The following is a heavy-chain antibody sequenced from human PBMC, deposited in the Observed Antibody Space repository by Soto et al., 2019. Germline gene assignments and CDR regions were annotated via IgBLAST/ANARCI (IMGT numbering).Heavy chain of an antibody. CDR3: ARDRGGRDCTNGVCYIDY. D-gene: IGHD2-8*01. CDR2: IYYSGST. V-gene: IGHV4-31*03. Sequence: PSETLSLTCTVSGGSISGGGYYWSWIPQHPGKGLEWIGYIYYSGSTYYNPSLKSRVTISVDTSKNQFSLKLSSVTAADTAVYYCARDRGGRDCTNGVCYIDYWGQGTLVTVSS. CDR1: GGSISGGGYY. J-gene: IGHJ4*02.